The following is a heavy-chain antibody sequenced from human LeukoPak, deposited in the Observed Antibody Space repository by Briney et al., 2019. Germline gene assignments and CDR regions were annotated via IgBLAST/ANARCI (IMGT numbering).Heavy chain of an antibody. CDR2: IYSGGST. J-gene: IGHJ6*02. CDR1: GFTVSSNY. Sequence: GGSLRLPCAASGFTVSSNYMSWVRQAPGKGLEWVSVIYSGGSTYYADSVKGRFTISRDNSKNTLYLQMNSLRAEDTAVYYCASPTPRRDYYDSSGYYYQYYYYGMDVWGQGTTVTVSS. D-gene: IGHD3-22*01. V-gene: IGHV3-53*01. CDR3: ASPTPRRDYYDSSGYYYQYYYYGMDV.